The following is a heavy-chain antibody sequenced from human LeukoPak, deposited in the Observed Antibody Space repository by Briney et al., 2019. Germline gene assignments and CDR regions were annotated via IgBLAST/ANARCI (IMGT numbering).Heavy chain of an antibody. CDR2: IKQDGSEK. D-gene: IGHD6-13*01. CDR1: GFTFSSYW. CDR3: ARDLGFRSSPRDAFDI. Sequence: PGGSLGLSCAASGFTFSSYWMSWVRQAPGKGLEWVANIKQDGSEKYYVDSVKGRFTISRDNAKNSLYLQMNSLRAEDTAVYYCARDLGFRSSPRDAFDIWGQGTMVTVSS. V-gene: IGHV3-7*01. J-gene: IGHJ3*02.